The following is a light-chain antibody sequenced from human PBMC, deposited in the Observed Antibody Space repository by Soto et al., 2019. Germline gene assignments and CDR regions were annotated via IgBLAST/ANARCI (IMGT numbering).Light chain of an antibody. J-gene: IGKJ5*01. CDR1: QDIGNF. Sequence: QMTQSQSSLTASVGHRVTITCQASQDIGNFLTWYQQKPGRAPVLLIYDAANLATGVPPRFSGSGSGRDFTLTISSLQPEDIAAYYCQQYDRLPITFGQGTRLEIK. V-gene: IGKV1-33*01. CDR2: DAA. CDR3: QQYDRLPIT.